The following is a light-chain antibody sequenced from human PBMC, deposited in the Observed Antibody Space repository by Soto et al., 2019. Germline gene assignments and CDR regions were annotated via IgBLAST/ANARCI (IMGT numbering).Light chain of an antibody. J-gene: IGLJ2*01. V-gene: IGLV3-9*01. CDR3: QVWDISTVV. CDR2: RDS. CDR1: NIGSKD. Sequence: SYELTQPLSVSVALGQTARITCGGDNIGSKDVQWYQQKPRQATVLVIYRDSNRPSGIAERFSGYNSGNTATLTISRAQDGEAADYYCQVWDISTVVFGGGTKLTVL.